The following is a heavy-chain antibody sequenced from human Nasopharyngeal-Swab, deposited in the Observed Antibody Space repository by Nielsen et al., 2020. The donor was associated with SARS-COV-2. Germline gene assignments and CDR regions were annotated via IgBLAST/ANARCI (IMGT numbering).Heavy chain of an antibody. CDR3: AKDWSGTDAGGWFAP. J-gene: IGHJ5*02. V-gene: IGHV3-23*01. Sequence: GGSLRLSCAASGFTFSSYAMSWVRQAPGKGLEWVSAISGSGGSTYYADSVKGRFTISRDNSKNTLYLQMNSLRAEDTAVYYCAKDWSGTDAGGWFAPWGQGTLVTVSS. CDR1: GFTFSSYA. CDR2: ISGSGGST. D-gene: IGHD1-1*01.